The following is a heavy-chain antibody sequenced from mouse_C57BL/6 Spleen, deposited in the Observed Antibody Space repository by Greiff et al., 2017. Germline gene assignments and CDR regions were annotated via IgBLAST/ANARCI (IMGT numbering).Heavy chain of an antibody. CDR1: GYTFTSYW. V-gene: IGHV1-52*01. CDR2: IDPSDSET. J-gene: IGHJ4*01. CDR3: ARSPYGSSLYAMDY. Sequence: QVQLKQPGAELVRPGSSVKLSCKASGYTFTSYWMHWVKQRPIQGLEWIGNIDPSDSETHYNQKFKDKATLTVDKSSSTAYMQLSSLTSEDSAVYYCARSPYGSSLYAMDYWGQGTSVTVSS. D-gene: IGHD1-1*01.